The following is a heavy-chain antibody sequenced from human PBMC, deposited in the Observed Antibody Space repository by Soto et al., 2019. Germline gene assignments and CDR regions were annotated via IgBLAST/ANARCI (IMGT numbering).Heavy chain of an antibody. CDR1: GGSISSSSYY. V-gene: IGHV4-39*01. CDR2: IYYSGST. CDR3: ARHTPAISISDH. J-gene: IGHJ4*02. D-gene: IGHD2-15*01. Sequence: SETLSLTCTVSGGSISSSSYYLGWIRKPPGKGLEWIGSIYYSGSTYYNPSLKGRVTISVDTSKNQFSLKLSSVTAADTAVYYCARHTPAISISDHWGQGTLVTVSS.